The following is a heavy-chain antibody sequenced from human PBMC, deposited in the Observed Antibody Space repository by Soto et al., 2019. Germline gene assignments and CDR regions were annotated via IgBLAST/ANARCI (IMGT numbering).Heavy chain of an antibody. Sequence: GASVKVSCKASGYTFTSYGISWVRQAPGQGLEWMGWISAYNGNTNYAQKLQGRVTMTTDTSTSTAYMELRSLRSDDTAVYYCASTASMVRGVIPLDYGGQGTLVTVSS. D-gene: IGHD3-10*01. CDR1: GYTFTSYG. V-gene: IGHV1-18*01. J-gene: IGHJ4*02. CDR2: ISAYNGNT. CDR3: ASTASMVRGVIPLDY.